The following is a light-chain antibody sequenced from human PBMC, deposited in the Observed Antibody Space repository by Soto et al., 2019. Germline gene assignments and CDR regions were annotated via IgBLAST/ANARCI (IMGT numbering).Light chain of an antibody. CDR3: QQYNSYPLT. V-gene: IGKV1-5*03. J-gene: IGKJ4*01. CDR2: KAS. CDR1: QSISSW. Sequence: DIQMTQSPSTLSASVGDRVTITCRASQSISSWLAWYQQKPGKAPKLLIYKASSLESRVPSRFSGGGSGTEFTLTISSLQPDDFATYYCQQYNSYPLTFGGGTKVDIK.